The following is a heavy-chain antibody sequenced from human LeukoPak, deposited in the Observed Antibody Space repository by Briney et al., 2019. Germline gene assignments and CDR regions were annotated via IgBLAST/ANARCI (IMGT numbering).Heavy chain of an antibody. Sequence: SETLSLTCTVSGGSISRGSYFWSWIRQPAGKGLEWIGRFYTSETPNYNPSLKSRVTISVDRSKNQFSLKLSSVTAADTAVYYCARARSWFGGIDAFDIWGQGTMVTVSS. CDR1: GGSISRGSYF. V-gene: IGHV4-61*02. D-gene: IGHD3-10*01. CDR3: ARARSWFGGIDAFDI. CDR2: FYTSETP. J-gene: IGHJ3*02.